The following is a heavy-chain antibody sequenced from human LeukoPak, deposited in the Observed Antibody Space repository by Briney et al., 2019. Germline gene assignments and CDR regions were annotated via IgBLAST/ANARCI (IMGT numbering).Heavy chain of an antibody. J-gene: IGHJ4*02. Sequence: SETLSLTCAVYGGSFSGYYWSWIRQTPGKELEWIGTMYYTGSTYYNPSLKSRVTISVDTSKNQFSLKLSSVTAADTAVYYCARLEGRYYYGSGSYYYWGQGTLVTVSS. CDR3: ARLEGRYYYGSGSYYY. V-gene: IGHV4-34*01. CDR1: GGSFSGYY. CDR2: MYYTGST. D-gene: IGHD3-10*01.